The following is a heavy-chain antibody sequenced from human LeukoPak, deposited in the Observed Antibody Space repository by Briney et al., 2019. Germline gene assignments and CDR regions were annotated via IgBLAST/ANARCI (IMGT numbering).Heavy chain of an antibody. CDR2: IEKAGSDK. J-gene: IGHJ4*02. V-gene: IGHV3-7*01. Sequence: GGSLRLSCTASEFTFSNFWMTWVRQPPGKGLEWVASIEKAGSDKYYVDSVTGRFTISRDNAKTTLYLQMNSLRADDTAVYYCARLSGFTETSHFDSWGQGALVTVSS. CDR3: ARLSGFTETSHFDS. CDR1: EFTFSNFW. D-gene: IGHD6-25*01.